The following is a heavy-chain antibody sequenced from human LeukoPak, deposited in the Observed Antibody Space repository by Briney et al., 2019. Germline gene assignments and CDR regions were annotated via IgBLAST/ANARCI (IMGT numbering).Heavy chain of an antibody. CDR3: ARGTRVRAYCDGDCYGWFDP. V-gene: IGHV3-11*04. CDR1: GFTFGDYY. CDR2: ISSSGSTI. J-gene: IGHJ5*02. Sequence: GGSLRLSCAASGFTFGDYYMSWIHQAPGKGLEGVSYISSSGSTIYYADSVKGRFTISRDNAKNSLYLQMNSLRAEDTAVYYCARGTRVRAYCDGDCYGWFDPWGQGTLVTVSS. D-gene: IGHD2-21*02.